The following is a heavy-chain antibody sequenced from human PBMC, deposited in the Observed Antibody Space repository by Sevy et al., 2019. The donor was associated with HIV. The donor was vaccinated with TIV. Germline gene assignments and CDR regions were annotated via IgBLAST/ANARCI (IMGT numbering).Heavy chain of an antibody. Sequence: SETLSLTCTVSGGSISSSSYYWGWIRQPPGKGLEWIGSIYYSGSTYYNPSLKSRVTISVDTSKIQFSLKLSSVTAANTAVYYCASLRITMVQGVTNFDYWGQGTLVTVSS. CDR2: IYYSGST. D-gene: IGHD3-10*01. J-gene: IGHJ4*01. CDR3: ASLRITMVQGVTNFDY. V-gene: IGHV4-39*01. CDR1: GGSISSSSYY.